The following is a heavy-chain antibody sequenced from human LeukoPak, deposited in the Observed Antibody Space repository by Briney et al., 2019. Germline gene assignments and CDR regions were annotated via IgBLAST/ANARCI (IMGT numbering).Heavy chain of an antibody. V-gene: IGHV2-5*02. CDR1: GFSLSTSGVG. CDR3: AHRRRPVQLRHDGAFDI. Sequence: ESGPTLVKPTQTLTLTCTFSGFSLSTSGVGVGWIRQPPGKALEWLALIYWDDDKRYSPSLKSRLAITKDTSKNQVVLTMTNMDPVDTATYYCAHRRRPVQLRHDGAFDIWGQGTMVTVSS. D-gene: IGHD5-18*01. CDR2: IYWDDDK. J-gene: IGHJ3*02.